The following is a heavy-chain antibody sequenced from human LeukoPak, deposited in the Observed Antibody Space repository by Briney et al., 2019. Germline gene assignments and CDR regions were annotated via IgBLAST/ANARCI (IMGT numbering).Heavy chain of an antibody. CDR2: INPSGGST. CDR3: ARARHYFDY. CDR1: GYTFTSYY. Sequence: ASVKASCKASGYTFTSYYMHWVRQAPGQGLEWMGIINPSGGSTSYAEKFQGGVTMTRDMSTSTVYMELSSLRSEDTAVYYCARARHYFDYWGQGTLVTVSS. J-gene: IGHJ4*02. V-gene: IGHV1-46*01.